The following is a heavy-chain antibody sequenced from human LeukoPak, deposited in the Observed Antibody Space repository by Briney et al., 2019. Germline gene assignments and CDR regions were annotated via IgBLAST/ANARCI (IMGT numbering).Heavy chain of an antibody. CDR1: GFTFSASA. J-gene: IGHJ4*02. D-gene: IGHD6-13*01. CDR2: IRSKTNNYAT. V-gene: IGHV3-73*01. CDR3: AKAFHSSSWYGGYYFDY. Sequence: GGSLRLSCAASGFTFSASAMHWVRQASGKGLEWVGRIRSKTNNYATAYAASVKDRFTISRDDSKNTAYLQLNSLKTDDTAVYYCAKAFHSSSWYGGYYFDYWGQGTLVTVSS.